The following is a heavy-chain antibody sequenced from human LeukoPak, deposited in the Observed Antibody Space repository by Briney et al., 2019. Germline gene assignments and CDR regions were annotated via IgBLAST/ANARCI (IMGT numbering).Heavy chain of an antibody. J-gene: IGHJ5*02. V-gene: IGHV4-34*01. CDR3: AREGAVTTSWFDP. Sequence: SETLSLTCAVYGGSFSGYYWGWIRQPPGKGLEWIGEINHSGSTNYNPSLKSRVTMSVDTSKNQFSLKLSSVTAADTAVYYCAREGAVTTSWFDPWGQGTLVTVSS. CDR1: GGSFSGYY. CDR2: INHSGST. D-gene: IGHD4-17*01.